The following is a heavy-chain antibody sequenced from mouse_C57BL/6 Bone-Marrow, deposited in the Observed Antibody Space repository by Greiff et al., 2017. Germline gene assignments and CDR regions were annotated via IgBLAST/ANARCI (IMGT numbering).Heavy chain of an antibody. D-gene: IGHD2-12*01. CDR3: AREFPISFGDDRYFDV. Sequence: VQLQQPGAELVKPGASVKLSCKASGYTFTSYWMHWVKQRPGRGLEWIGRIDPNSGGTKYNEKFKSKATLTVDKPSSTAYMQLSSLTSEDSAVYYCAREFPISFGDDRYFDVWGTGTTVTVSS. V-gene: IGHV1-72*01. J-gene: IGHJ1*03. CDR2: IDPNSGGT. CDR1: GYTFTSYW.